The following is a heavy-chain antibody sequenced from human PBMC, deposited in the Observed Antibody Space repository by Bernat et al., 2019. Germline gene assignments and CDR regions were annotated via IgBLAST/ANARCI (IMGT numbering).Heavy chain of an antibody. CDR2: IWYDGSNK. CDR3: ARHGSEWSRDH. Sequence: QVQLVESGGGVVQPGRSLRLSCAASGFIFSRYGMHWVRQAPGKGLEWVAVIWYDGSNKYYGDSVKGRFTISRDDSKNTVYLQMDSLRAEDSAIYYCARHGSEWSRDHWGLGTLVTVSS. CDR1: GFIFSRYG. J-gene: IGHJ4*02. V-gene: IGHV3-33*01. D-gene: IGHD3-3*01.